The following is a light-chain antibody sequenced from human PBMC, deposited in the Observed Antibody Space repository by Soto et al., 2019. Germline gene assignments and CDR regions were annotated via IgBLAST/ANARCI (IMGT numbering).Light chain of an antibody. CDR2: GAS. CDR1: QSVSSSH. J-gene: IGKJ4*01. V-gene: IGKV3-20*01. CDR3: QHYGNSLT. Sequence: DIVLTQSPGTLSLSPVESVTLSCRASQSVSSSHLAWYQQKPGQAPRLFIYGASRRATGIPDRFSGSGSGTDFTLTISRLQPEDFAVYSCQHYGNSLTFGGGTKVEIK.